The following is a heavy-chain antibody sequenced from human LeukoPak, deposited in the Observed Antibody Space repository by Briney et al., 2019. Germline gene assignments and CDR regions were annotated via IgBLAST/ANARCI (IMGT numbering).Heavy chain of an antibody. D-gene: IGHD4-17*01. CDR2: ISAYNGNT. CDR1: GYTFTSYG. Sequence: ASVKVSCKASGYTFTSYGISWVRQAPGQGLEWMGWISAYNGNTNYAQKLQGRVTMTTDTSTTTAYMELRSLRSDDTAVYFCARGSDYGDYGDYWGQGTLSPSPQ. CDR3: ARGSDYGDYGDY. J-gene: IGHJ4*02. V-gene: IGHV1-18*01.